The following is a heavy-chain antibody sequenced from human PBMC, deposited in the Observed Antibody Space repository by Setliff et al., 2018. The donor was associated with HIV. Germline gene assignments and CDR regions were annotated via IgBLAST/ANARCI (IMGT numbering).Heavy chain of an antibody. CDR2: IHHTGST. CDR3: APGEGVASTYYHD. CDR1: GGSISSNNYY. Sequence: PSETLSLTCTVTGGSISSNNYYWGWIRQPPGKGLEWIGFIHHTGSTVSNPSLKSRVTILMDLSRNQLSLHLASVTTADTAVYFCAPGEGVASTYYHDWGQGTQVTVS. V-gene: IGHV4-61*05. D-gene: IGHD3-3*01. J-gene: IGHJ4*01.